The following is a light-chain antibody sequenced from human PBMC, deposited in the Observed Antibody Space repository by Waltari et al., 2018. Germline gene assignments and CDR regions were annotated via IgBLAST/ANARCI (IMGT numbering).Light chain of an antibody. Sequence: IVLTQSPGTLSLSPGDRATLPCRTSQNAYNTYLAWYQQKPGQASRVLMYSASSRAPGIPDRFRGSGSGTEFTLTISRLEPEDFAVYYCQYYDNYKWTFGQGTKVEIK. CDR1: QNAYNTY. V-gene: IGKV3-20*01. CDR3: QYYDNYKWT. J-gene: IGKJ1*01. CDR2: SAS.